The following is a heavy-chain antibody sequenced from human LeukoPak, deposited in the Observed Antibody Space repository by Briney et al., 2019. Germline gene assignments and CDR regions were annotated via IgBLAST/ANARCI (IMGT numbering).Heavy chain of an antibody. CDR2: ISSSGSTI. J-gene: IGHJ4*02. Sequence: PGGSLRLSCAGSGFTFSSYTMNWVRQAPGKGLEWLSYISSSGSTIYYADSVKGRFTISRDNGKNSVYLQMKSLRPEDTAVYYCTREGYWAQGTLVTVS. CDR1: GFTFSSYT. V-gene: IGHV3-48*01. CDR3: TREGY.